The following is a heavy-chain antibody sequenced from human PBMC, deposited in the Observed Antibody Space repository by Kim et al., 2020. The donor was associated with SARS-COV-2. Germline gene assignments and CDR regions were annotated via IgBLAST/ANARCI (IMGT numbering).Heavy chain of an antibody. Sequence: SETLSLTCTVSGGSVSSGSYYWSWIRQPPGKGLEWIGYIYYSGSTNYNPSLKSRVTISVDTSKNQFSLKLSSVTAADTAVYYCARDLGAHYYYGMDVWGQGTTVTVSS. V-gene: IGHV4-61*01. J-gene: IGHJ6*02. CDR1: GGSVSSGSYY. CDR2: IYYSGST. CDR3: ARDLGAHYYYGMDV.